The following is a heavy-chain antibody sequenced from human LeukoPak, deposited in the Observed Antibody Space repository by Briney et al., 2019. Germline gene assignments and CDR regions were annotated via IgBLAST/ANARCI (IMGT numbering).Heavy chain of an antibody. CDR1: GGSISNYY. CDR3: AKLEQWFAANALSGFDP. J-gene: IGHJ5*02. V-gene: IGHV4-59*08. D-gene: IGHD6-19*01. CDR2: VYYGGRT. Sequence: SETLSLTCTVSGGSISNYYWSWIRQPPGKGLEWIGYVYYGGRTNYNPSLLSRVTISVDTSKNQFSLKLTSVTAADTAVYYCAKLEQWFAANALSGFDPWGQGTLVTVSS.